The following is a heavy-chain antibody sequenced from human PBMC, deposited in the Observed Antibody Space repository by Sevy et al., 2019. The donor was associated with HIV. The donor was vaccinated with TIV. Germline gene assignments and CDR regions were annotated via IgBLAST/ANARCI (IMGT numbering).Heavy chain of an antibody. CDR3: ATTKDYYDSSGSPFDY. CDR2: FDPEDDET. Sequence: ASVKVSCMVSGYTLSELSMHWVRQAPGKGLEWMGSFDPEDDETIYAQKFQGSVTMTEDTSTDIAYMELNNLRSEDTAVYDCATTKDYYDSSGSPFDYWGQGTLVTVSS. CDR1: GYTLSELS. V-gene: IGHV1-24*01. J-gene: IGHJ4*02. D-gene: IGHD3-22*01.